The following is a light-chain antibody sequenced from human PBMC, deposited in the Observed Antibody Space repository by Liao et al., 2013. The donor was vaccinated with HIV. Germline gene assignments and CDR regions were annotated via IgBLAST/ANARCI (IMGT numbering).Light chain of an antibody. J-gene: IGLJ1*01. CDR2: QDT. CDR1: KLGDKY. V-gene: IGLV3-1*01. CDR3: QAWDDNTAV. Sequence: SYELTQPPSVSVSPGQTASITCSGDKLGDKYACWYQQKPGQSPVLVIYQDTKRPSGIPERFSDSNSANTATLTISGSQAFDEADYYCQAWDDNTAVFGTGTKVTVL.